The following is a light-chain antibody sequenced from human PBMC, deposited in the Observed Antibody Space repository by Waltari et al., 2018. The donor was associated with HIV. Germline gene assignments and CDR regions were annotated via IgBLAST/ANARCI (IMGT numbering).Light chain of an antibody. CDR1: QSVSSY. Sequence: EIVLTQSPATLSLSPGERATLSCRASQSVSSYLAWYQPKPGRAPRLLIYDASNRATGIPARFSGSGSVTDFTLTISSLEPEDFALYYCQQRGNWPWTFGQGTKVEIK. J-gene: IGKJ1*01. CDR2: DAS. V-gene: IGKV3-11*01. CDR3: QQRGNWPWT.